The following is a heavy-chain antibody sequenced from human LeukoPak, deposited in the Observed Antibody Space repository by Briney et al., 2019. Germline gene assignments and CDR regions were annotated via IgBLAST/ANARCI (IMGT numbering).Heavy chain of an antibody. CDR3: ASCSMGAFDI. J-gene: IGHJ3*02. D-gene: IGHD4/OR15-4a*01. Sequence: ESGPTLVNPTQTLTLACTFSGFSLSTSGMCVSWIRQPPGKALEWLARIDWDDDKYYSTSLKTRLTVSKDTSKNQVVLTMTNMDPVDTATYFCASCSMGAFDIWGQGTMVTVSS. V-gene: IGHV2-70*11. CDR2: IDWDDDK. CDR1: GFSLSTSGMC.